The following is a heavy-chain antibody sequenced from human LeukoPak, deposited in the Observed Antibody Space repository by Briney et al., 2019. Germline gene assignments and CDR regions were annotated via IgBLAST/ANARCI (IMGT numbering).Heavy chain of an antibody. CDR1: GFTFSNYA. CDR3: ARGGTLEYFQH. V-gene: IGHV3-48*03. J-gene: IGHJ1*01. Sequence: GGSLTLSCAASGFTFSNYAMSWVRQAPGKGLEWVSYISSSGSTIYYADSVKGRFTISRDNAKNSLYLQMNSLRAKDTAVYYCARGGTLEYFQHWGQGTLVTVSS. CDR2: ISSSGSTI.